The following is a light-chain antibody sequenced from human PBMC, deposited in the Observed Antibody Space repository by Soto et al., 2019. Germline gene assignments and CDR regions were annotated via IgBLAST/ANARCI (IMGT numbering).Light chain of an antibody. CDR1: SSDVGGYNY. CDR2: EVS. V-gene: IGLV2-8*01. Sequence: QSALTQPPSASGSPGQSVTISCTGTSSDVGGYNYVSWYQQHPGKAPKLMIYEVSKRPSGVPDRFSGSKSGNTASLTVSGLQAEDEADYYCSSYAGSNGVVFGGGTKPPS. CDR3: SSYAGSNGVV. J-gene: IGLJ2*01.